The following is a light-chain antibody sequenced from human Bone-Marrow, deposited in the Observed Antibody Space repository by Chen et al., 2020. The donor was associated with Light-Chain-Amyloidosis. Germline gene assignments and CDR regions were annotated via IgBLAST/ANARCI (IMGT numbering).Light chain of an antibody. J-gene: IGLJ3*02. Sequence: SYVLTQPSSVSVAPGQTATIACGGNNIGSTSVHWYQQTPGQAPLLVVYDDSDRPSGIPERLSGDNAGNTATRTIRGGEAGDEAAYYCQVWDRSSDRPVFGGGTKLTVL. V-gene: IGLV3-21*02. CDR1: NIGSTS. CDR2: DDS. CDR3: QVWDRSSDRPV.